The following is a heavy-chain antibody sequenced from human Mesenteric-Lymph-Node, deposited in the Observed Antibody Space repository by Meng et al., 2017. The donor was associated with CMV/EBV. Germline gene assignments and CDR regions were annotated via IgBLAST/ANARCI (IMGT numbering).Heavy chain of an antibody. Sequence: GESLKISCAASGFTFSSYGMHWVRQAPGKGLEWVAVIWYDGSNKYYADSVKGRFTISRDNSKNTLYLQMNSLRTEDTAVYSCTKDRWGRMTTETGMDVWGQGTTVTVSS. D-gene: IGHD4-11*01. V-gene: IGHV3-30*02. J-gene: IGHJ6*02. CDR2: IWYDGSNK. CDR3: TKDRWGRMTTETGMDV. CDR1: GFTFSSYG.